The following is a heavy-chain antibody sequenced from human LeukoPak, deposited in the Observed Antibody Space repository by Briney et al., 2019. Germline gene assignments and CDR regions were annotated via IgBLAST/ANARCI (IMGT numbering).Heavy chain of an antibody. V-gene: IGHV3-30*04. Sequence: GRSLRLSCAASGFTFSSYAMHWVRQAPGKGLEWVAVISYDGSNKYYADSVKGRFTISRDNSKNALYLQMNSLRAEDTAVYYCARSQTIAVAGTIDYWGQGTLVTVSS. D-gene: IGHD6-19*01. CDR1: GFTFSSYA. J-gene: IGHJ4*02. CDR2: ISYDGSNK. CDR3: ARSQTIAVAGTIDY.